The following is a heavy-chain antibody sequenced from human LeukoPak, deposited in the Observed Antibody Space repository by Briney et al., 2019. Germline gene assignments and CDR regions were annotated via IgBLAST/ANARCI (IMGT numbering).Heavy chain of an antibody. CDR2: INPNSGGT. V-gene: IGHV1-2*02. CDR3: ARDAAFYYDSSGGEDY. CDR1: GYTFTGYY. J-gene: IGHJ4*02. D-gene: IGHD3-22*01. Sequence: GASVKVSCKASGYTFTGYYMHWVRQAPGQGLEWMGWINPNSGGTNYAQKFQGRVTMTRDTSTSTAYMELSRLRSDDTAVYYCARDAAFYYDSSGGEDYWGQGTLVTVSS.